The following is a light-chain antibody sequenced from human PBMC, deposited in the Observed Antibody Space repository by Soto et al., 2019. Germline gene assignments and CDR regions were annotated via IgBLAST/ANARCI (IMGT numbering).Light chain of an antibody. CDR2: DVR. V-gene: IGLV2-14*01. CDR1: SSDVGGYNY. J-gene: IGLJ2*01. Sequence: QSALTQPASVSGSPGQSITISCTGTSSDVGGYNYVSWYQQHPGKAPKLMIYDVRTRPSGVSNRFSGSKSGNTASLTISELQAEAEADYYCSSYTSGSGVVFGGGTKLIVL. CDR3: SSYTSGSGVV.